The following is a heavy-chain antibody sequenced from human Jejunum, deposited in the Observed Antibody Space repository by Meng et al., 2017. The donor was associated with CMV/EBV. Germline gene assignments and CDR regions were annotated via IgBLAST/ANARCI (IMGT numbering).Heavy chain of an antibody. CDR3: VRDGHHWNFDY. J-gene: IGHJ4*02. Sequence: AASGFTCSACWMHWVRQGRGKGLVWVSRLNGDGDYANYADSVQGRFTFYRDNARNTVFLQMDSLRGEDTGIYYCVRDGHHWNFDYWGQGTPVTVSS. CDR1: GFTCSACW. CDR2: LNGDGDYA. V-gene: IGHV3-74*01. D-gene: IGHD1-1*01.